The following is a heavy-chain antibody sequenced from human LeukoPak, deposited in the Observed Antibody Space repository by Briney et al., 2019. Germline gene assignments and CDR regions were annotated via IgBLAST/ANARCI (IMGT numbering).Heavy chain of an antibody. CDR3: ARIYYDSSGYSPYDY. D-gene: IGHD3-22*01. Sequence: ASVKVSCKASGYTFNSFGISWVRQAPGQGLEWMGWLSAYNGNINYAQKVQGRVTMTTDTSTSTAYMELRSLRSDDTAVYYCARIYYDSSGYSPYDYWGQGTLVTVSS. CDR2: LSAYNGNI. CDR1: GYTFNSFG. V-gene: IGHV1-18*01. J-gene: IGHJ4*02.